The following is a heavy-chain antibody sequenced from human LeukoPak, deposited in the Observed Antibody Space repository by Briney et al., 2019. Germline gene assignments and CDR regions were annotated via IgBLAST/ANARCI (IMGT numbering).Heavy chain of an antibody. J-gene: IGHJ4*02. CDR1: GFTFSSYA. V-gene: IGHV3-23*01. Sequence: GGSLRLSCAASGFTFSSYAMSWVRQAPGKGPEWVSAISGSGGSTYYADSVKGRFTISRDNSKNTLYLQMNSLRAEDTAVYYCAKGYDSSGYYLSTFDYWGQGTLVTVSS. CDR3: AKGYDSSGYYLSTFDY. D-gene: IGHD3-22*01. CDR2: ISGSGGST.